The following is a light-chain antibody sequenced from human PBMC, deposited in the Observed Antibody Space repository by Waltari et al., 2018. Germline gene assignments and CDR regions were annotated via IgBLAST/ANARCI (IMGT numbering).Light chain of an antibody. J-gene: IGKJ1*01. CDR2: DSS. V-gene: IGKV3-20*01. CDR3: QHNVRLPVT. Sequence: EVVLTQSPGTLSLSPGESATLSCRTSESVRRALIWYQQKPGQAPRLLIYDSSTRATGVPDRFRGSGFGKDFSLTISRLEPEDFAVYYCQHNVRLPVTFGQGTRVEIK. CDR1: ESVRRA.